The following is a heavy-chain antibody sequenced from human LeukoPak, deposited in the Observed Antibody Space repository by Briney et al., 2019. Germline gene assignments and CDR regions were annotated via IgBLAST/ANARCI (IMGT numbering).Heavy chain of an antibody. V-gene: IGHV3-21*01. D-gene: IGHD3-22*01. CDR2: ISVRSNYI. CDR1: GYTFSSYS. J-gene: IGHJ4*02. CDR3: VRLRRNSDTSGFYYYYDF. Sequence: PGGSLRPSCAASGYTFSSYSINWVRQAPGKGLEWVSSISVRSNYIYYADSVRGRFRISRDDARDSLYLQMYSLRAEDTAVYYCVRLRRNSDTSGFYYYYDFWGQGTLVTVSS.